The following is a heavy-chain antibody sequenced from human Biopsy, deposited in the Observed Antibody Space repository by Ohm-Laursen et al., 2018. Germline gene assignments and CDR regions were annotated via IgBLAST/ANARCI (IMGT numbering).Heavy chain of an antibody. CDR1: GGSISSSTTYY. D-gene: IGHD1-26*01. CDR2: IYHSGTT. J-gene: IGHJ4*02. V-gene: IGHV4-31*02. Sequence: QTLTLTGTVSGGSISSSTTYYWAWIRQLPGKGLDWIGYIYHSGTTYYNPSLKSRLTMSVDTSKNEFSLRLRSVTASDTAVYFCATFRASWDTTQGGDYWGQGTLVTVSS. CDR3: ATFRASWDTTQGGDY.